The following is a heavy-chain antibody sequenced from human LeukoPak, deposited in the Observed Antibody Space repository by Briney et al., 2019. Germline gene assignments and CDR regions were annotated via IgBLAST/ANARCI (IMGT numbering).Heavy chain of an antibody. CDR2: SSGYNGET. V-gene: IGHV1-18*01. CDR3: ARDIGVSQFDY. J-gene: IGHJ4*02. Sequence: ASVKVSCKASGYTFTSYGISWVRQAPGQGLEWLGWSSGYNGETDYSQKLQDRLTLTIDTPTTTAYMELRSLTSDDTAIYYCARDIGVSQFDYWGQGTLVTVSS. CDR1: GYTFTSYG. D-gene: IGHD3-10*01.